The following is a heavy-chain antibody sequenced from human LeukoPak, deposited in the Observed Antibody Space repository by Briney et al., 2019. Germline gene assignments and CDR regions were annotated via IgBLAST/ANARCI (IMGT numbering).Heavy chain of an antibody. V-gene: IGHV3-9*01. D-gene: IGHD5-18*01. CDR3: AKDRRGYSYGRFDY. CDR2: ISWNSGSI. J-gene: IGHJ4*02. CDR1: GFTFDDYA. Sequence: GGSLRLSCAASGFTFDDYAMHWVRHAPGKGLEWVSGISWNSGSIGYADSVKGRFTISRDNAKNSLYLQMNSLRAEDTALYYCAKDRRGYSYGRFDYWGQGTLVTVSS.